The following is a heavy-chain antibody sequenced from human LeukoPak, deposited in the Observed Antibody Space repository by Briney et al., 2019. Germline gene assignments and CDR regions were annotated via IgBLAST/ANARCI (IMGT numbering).Heavy chain of an antibody. V-gene: IGHV1-69*13. Sequence: RASVTVSFKASGGTFINYAISWVRQAPGQGREWMGGINPVFGTSNYAQKFQGRVTITADESTRTAYMELSSLRSQDTAVYYCARDQPRTLFTMVREKWKYYYYYYMDVWGKGTTVTISS. CDR3: ARDQPRTLFTMVREKWKYYYYYYMDV. CDR2: INPVFGTS. D-gene: IGHD3-10*01. CDR1: GGTFINYA. J-gene: IGHJ6*03.